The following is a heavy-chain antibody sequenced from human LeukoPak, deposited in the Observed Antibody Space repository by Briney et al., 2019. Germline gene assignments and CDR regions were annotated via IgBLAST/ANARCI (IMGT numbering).Heavy chain of an antibody. V-gene: IGHV3-33*08. D-gene: IGHD5-18*01. Sequence: GGSLRLSCAASGFTFSSYGMHWVRQAPGKGLEWVAVIRYDGSNKNYGDSVKGRFTISRDNSKNTLYLQMNSLRAEDTAVYYCARALSAMVADNWGQGTLVTVSS. J-gene: IGHJ4*02. CDR2: IRYDGSNK. CDR3: ARALSAMVADN. CDR1: GFTFSSYG.